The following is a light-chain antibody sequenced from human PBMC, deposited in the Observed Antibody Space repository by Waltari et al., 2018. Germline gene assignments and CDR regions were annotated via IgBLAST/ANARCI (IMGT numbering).Light chain of an antibody. Sequence: QSALTQPAAVSASPGQSVTISCTGASIDLVSYYIVSWYQQHPGNAPKLVISDGSKRPSGVSDRFSGSKSGDTASLTISGLQFEDEADYYCCSYAGNYVWVFGGGTRVTVL. CDR1: SIDLVSYYI. J-gene: IGLJ3*02. V-gene: IGLV2-23*01. CDR2: DGS. CDR3: CSYAGNYVWV.